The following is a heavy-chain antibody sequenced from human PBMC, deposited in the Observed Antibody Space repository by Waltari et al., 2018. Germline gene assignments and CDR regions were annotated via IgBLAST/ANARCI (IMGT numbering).Heavy chain of an antibody. V-gene: IGHV3-21*01. J-gene: IGHJ6*03. CDR2: IGGNDGSI. Sequence: EVQLVESGGDLVKPGGSLRLSCAASGFTFSSYSMNWVRQAPGKGLQWVASIGGNDGSIYYADSIKGRFTVSRDNARSSLFLQMNSLRADDTALYFCAREAPNYYYYMDVWGKGTTVTVSS. CDR1: GFTFSSYS. CDR3: AREAPNYYYYMDV.